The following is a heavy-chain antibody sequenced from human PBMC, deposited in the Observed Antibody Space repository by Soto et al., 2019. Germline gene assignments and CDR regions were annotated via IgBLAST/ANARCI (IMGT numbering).Heavy chain of an antibody. CDR2: IYYSGST. D-gene: IGHD6-25*01. CDR1: GGSISSGGYY. J-gene: IGHJ5*02. Sequence: PSETLSLTCTVSGGSISSGGYYWSWIRQHPGKGLEWIGYIYYSGSTYYNPSLKSRVTISVDTSKNQFSLKLSSVTAADTAVYHCARVGGINWFDPWGQGTLVTVSS. CDR3: ARVGGINWFDP. V-gene: IGHV4-31*03.